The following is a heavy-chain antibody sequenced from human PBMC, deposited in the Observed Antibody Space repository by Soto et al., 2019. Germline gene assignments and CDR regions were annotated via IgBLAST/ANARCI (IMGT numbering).Heavy chain of an antibody. Sequence: QVQLVESGGGVVQPGRSLRLSCAASGFTFSNYGMHWVRQAPGQGLDWVAFISYDGSDRFYADSVKGRFTISRDNSKSTLYLQMNSLTTEDTALYYCARDLQVAIFGVVIRYYGMDVWGQGTTVTVSS. J-gene: IGHJ6*02. CDR2: ISYDGSDR. CDR3: ARDLQVAIFGVVIRYYGMDV. D-gene: IGHD3-3*01. CDR1: GFTFSNYG. V-gene: IGHV3-30-3*01.